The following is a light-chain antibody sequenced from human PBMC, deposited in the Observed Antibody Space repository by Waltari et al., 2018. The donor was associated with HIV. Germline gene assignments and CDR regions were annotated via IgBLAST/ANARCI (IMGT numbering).Light chain of an antibody. CDR2: GAS. Sequence: EIVMTLSPATLSVSPGERATLSCRASQSVSSNLAWYQQKPGQAPRLLIYGASTRATGIPARFSGSGSGTEFTLTISSLQSEDFAVYYCQQYNNWLGTFGQGTKLEIK. CDR1: QSVSSN. V-gene: IGKV3-15*01. CDR3: QQYNNWLGT. J-gene: IGKJ2*02.